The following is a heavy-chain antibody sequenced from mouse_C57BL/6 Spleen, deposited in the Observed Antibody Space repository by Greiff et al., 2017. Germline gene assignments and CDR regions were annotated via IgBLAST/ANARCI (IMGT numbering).Heavy chain of an antibody. J-gene: IGHJ2*01. V-gene: IGHV1-85*01. CDR1: GYTFTSYD. D-gene: IGHD1-1*01. Sequence: VQLQQSGPELVKPGASVKLSCKASGYTFTSYDINWVKQRPGQGLEWIGWIYPRDGSTKYNEKFKGKATLTVDTSSSTAYMELHSLTSEDSAVEFCARKEEYYGSSYEDYFDYWGQGTTLTVSS. CDR2: IYPRDGST. CDR3: ARKEEYYGSSYEDYFDY.